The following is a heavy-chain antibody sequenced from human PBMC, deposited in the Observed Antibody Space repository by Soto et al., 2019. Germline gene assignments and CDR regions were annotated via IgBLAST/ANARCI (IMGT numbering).Heavy chain of an antibody. CDR3: ARWIEVSLHYFDS. Sequence: ETLSLTCTVSGGSISSSSYYWGWIRQPPGKGLEWIGSIYYSGSSYYNPSLKSRVTISVDRSKNQFSLKLSSVTAADTAVYYSARWIEVSLHYFDSWGQVTPVTLSS. J-gene: IGHJ4*02. D-gene: IGHD5-18*01. V-gene: IGHV4-39*07. CDR1: GGSISSSSYY. CDR2: IYYSGSS.